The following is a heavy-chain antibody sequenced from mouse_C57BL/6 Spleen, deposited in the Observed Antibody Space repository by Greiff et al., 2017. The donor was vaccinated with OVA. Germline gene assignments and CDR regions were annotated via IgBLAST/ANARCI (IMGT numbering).Heavy chain of an antibody. CDR3: ARDDYEAWFAY. V-gene: IGHV1-76*01. Sequence: VQLQQSGAELVRPGASVKLSCKASGYTFTDYYINWVKQRPGQGLEWIARIYPGSGNTYYNEKFKGKATLTAEKSSSTAYMQLSSLTSEDSAVYFCARDDYEAWFAYWGQGTLVTVSA. J-gene: IGHJ3*01. CDR1: GYTFTDYY. CDR2: IYPGSGNT. D-gene: IGHD2-4*01.